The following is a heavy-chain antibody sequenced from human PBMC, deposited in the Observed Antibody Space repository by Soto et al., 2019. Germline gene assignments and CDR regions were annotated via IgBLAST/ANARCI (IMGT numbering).Heavy chain of an antibody. CDR3: ARVLYGYNLEIGPFDY. CDR2: ISAYNGNT. Sequence: QVQLVQSGAEVKKPGASVKVCCKASGYTFTSYGISWVRQAPGQGLEWMGWISAYNGNTNYAQKLQGRVTMTTDTSTSTAYMELRSLRSDDTAVYYCARVLYGYNLEIGPFDYWGQGTLVTVSS. CDR1: GYTFTSYG. J-gene: IGHJ4*02. D-gene: IGHD5-18*01. V-gene: IGHV1-18*01.